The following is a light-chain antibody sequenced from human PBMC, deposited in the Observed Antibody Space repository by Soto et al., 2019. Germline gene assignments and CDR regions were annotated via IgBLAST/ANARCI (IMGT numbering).Light chain of an antibody. Sequence: DRITINCRASQSISTWLAWYQQKPGEAPKLLIYKASNLESGVPSRFSGNGSQTDFTLTISSLQPDDFATYYCQQYNSYSWKFGQGTKVDIK. V-gene: IGKV1-5*03. CDR1: QSISTW. CDR3: QQYNSYSWK. J-gene: IGKJ1*01. CDR2: KAS.